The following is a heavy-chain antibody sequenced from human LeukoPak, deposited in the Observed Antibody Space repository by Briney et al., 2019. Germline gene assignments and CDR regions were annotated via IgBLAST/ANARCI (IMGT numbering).Heavy chain of an antibody. CDR3: ARLYSSSSGRTFDV. D-gene: IGHD6-6*01. Sequence: PGGSLGLSCAASGFTFSSFALGWVGQAPGKGLGGVSAISGSGGSTYYADSVKGRLTISRDNSKNTLYLQMNSLRAEDTAVYYCARLYSSSSGRTFDVWGQGTMVTVSS. V-gene: IGHV3-23*01. CDR1: GFTFSSFA. CDR2: ISGSGGST. J-gene: IGHJ3*01.